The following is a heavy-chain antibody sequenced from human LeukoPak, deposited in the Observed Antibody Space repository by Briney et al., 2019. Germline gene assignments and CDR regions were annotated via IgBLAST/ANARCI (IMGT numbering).Heavy chain of an antibody. V-gene: IGHV3-23*01. CDR3: AKMDCRVGLRYRDFDY. D-gene: IGHD2-15*01. J-gene: IGHJ4*02. CDR2: ISSNGDTT. Sequence: PGGSLRLSCVASGFTFSSYAMSWVRQAPGTGLEWVSTISSNGDTTYYADSAKGRFTISRDNSRDTLYLQMIGLRAEDTAVYYCAKMDCRVGLRYRDFDYWGQGTLVTVSS. CDR1: GFTFSSYA.